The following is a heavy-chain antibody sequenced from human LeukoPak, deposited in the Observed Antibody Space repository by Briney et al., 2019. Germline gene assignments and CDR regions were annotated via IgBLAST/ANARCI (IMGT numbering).Heavy chain of an antibody. CDR2: ISGSGGST. D-gene: IGHD6-19*01. Sequence: GGSLRLSCAASGFTFSSYAMSWVRQAPGKGLEWVSAISGSGGSTYYADSVKGRFTISRDNSKNTLYLQMNSLRAEDTAVYYCTTDQPDSSGWYFYSFDYWGQGTLVTVSS. J-gene: IGHJ4*02. CDR1: GFTFSSYA. CDR3: TTDQPDSSGWYFYSFDY. V-gene: IGHV3-23*01.